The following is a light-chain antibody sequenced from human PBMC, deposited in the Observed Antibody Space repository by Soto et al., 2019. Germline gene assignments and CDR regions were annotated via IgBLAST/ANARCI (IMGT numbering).Light chain of an antibody. J-gene: IGKJ4*01. CDR1: QSISTW. CDR3: NQYKTYPLI. Sequence: DIQMTQSPSTLSASVGDRVTITCRASQSISTWLAWYQQKPGKAPKLLIYTASSLESGVPSRFSGSGSGTDFNLTISSLQPDDLSTYYCNQYKTYPLIFGGGTTVDIK. CDR2: TAS. V-gene: IGKV1-5*03.